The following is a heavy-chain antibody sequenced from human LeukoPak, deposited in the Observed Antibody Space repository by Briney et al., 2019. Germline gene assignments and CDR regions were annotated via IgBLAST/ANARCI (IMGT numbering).Heavy chain of an antibody. V-gene: IGHV4-39*01. J-gene: IGHJ4*02. CDR2: IYYSGCT. CDR1: GGSISSSSYY. D-gene: IGHD3-10*01. Sequence: PPETLSLTCTVSGGSISSSSYYWGWIRQPPGKGREWIGSIYYSGCTYYNPSLKSRVTISVDTSKNQFSLKLSSVTAADTAVYYCARLGEGFDYWGQGTLVTVSS. CDR3: ARLGEGFDY.